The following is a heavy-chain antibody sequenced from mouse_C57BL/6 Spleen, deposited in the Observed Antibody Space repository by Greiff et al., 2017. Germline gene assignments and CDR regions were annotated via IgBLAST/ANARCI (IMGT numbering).Heavy chain of an antibody. Sequence: EVKVVESGGGLVKPGGSLKLSCAASGFTFSDYGMHWVRQAPEKGLEWVAYISSGSSTIYYADTVKGRFTISRDNAKNTLCLQMTSLRSEDTAMYYCARGGNYDSFAYWGQGTLVTVSA. CDR3: ARGGNYDSFAY. CDR1: GFTFSDYG. CDR2: ISSGSSTI. D-gene: IGHD2-1*01. J-gene: IGHJ3*01. V-gene: IGHV5-17*01.